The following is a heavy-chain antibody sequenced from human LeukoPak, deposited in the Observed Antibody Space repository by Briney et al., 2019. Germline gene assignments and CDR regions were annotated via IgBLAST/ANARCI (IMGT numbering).Heavy chain of an antibody. V-gene: IGHV3-74*01. J-gene: IGHJ4*02. Sequence: GGSLRLSCAASGFTFSSYWMHWVRQAPGKGLVWVSRINSDGSSTYYADSVKGRFTISRDDSKNTLYLQMNSLRAEDTAVYYCAKGVEWLFDYWGQGTLVTVSS. CDR1: GFTFSSYW. D-gene: IGHD3-3*01. CDR2: INSDGSST. CDR3: AKGVEWLFDY.